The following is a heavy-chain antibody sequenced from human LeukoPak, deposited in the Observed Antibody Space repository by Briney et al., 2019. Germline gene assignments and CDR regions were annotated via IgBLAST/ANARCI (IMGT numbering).Heavy chain of an antibody. CDR1: GGSISSDY. CDR3: AKQAYCSGTSCSPFDY. V-gene: IGHV4-59*08. D-gene: IGHD2-2*01. J-gene: IGHJ4*02. CDR2: IYYNGST. Sequence: PSETLSLTCTVSGGSISSDYWSWIRQPPGKGLEWIGYIYYNGSTNYNPSLKSRVTISVDTSKNQFSLKLSSVTAADTAVYYCAKQAYCSGTSCSPFDYWGQGTLVTVSS.